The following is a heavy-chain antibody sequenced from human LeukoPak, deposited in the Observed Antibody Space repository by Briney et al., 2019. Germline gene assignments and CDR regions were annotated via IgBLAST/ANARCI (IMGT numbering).Heavy chain of an antibody. CDR1: GVSISSSNSY. CDR2: IYYTGNT. Sequence: SETLSLTCTVSGVSISSSNSYWGWIRQPPGKGLEWIGSIYYTGNTYYNASLKSRVTISIDTSKNQISLRLTSVTATDTAMYYCARSLHISAPFDVWGQGTLVTVSS. D-gene: IGHD2-21*01. CDR3: ARSLHISAPFDV. V-gene: IGHV4-39*01. J-gene: IGHJ4*02.